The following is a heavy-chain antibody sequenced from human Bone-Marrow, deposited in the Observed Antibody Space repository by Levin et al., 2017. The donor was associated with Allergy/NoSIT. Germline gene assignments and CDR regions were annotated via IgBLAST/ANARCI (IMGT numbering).Heavy chain of an antibody. J-gene: IGHJ5*02. CDR1: GFTFSSYA. CDR3: ARGVATIGAPTNNWFDP. Sequence: AGGSLRLSCAASGFTFSSYAMHWVRQAPGKGLEWVAVISYDGSNKYYADSVKGRFTISRDNSKNTLYLQMNSLRAEDTAVYYCARGVATIGAPTNNWFDPWGQGTLVTVSS. CDR2: ISYDGSNK. D-gene: IGHD5-24*01. V-gene: IGHV3-30*04.